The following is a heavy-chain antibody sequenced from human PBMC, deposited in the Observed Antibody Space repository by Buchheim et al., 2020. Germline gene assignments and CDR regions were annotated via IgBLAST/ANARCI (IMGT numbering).Heavy chain of an antibody. D-gene: IGHD1-1*01. V-gene: IGHV3-7*01. J-gene: IGHJ4*02. CDR3: VRDGGWLERREDY. CDR1: GFTVSNYW. CDR2: IKQDGSEK. Sequence: EVQLVESGGGLVQPGGSLRLSCAASGFTVSNYWMSWVRQAPGKGLEWVANIKQDGSEKYYADSVKGRFTISRDNAKNSLYLQMNSLRAEDTAVYYCVRDGGWLERREDYWGQGTL.